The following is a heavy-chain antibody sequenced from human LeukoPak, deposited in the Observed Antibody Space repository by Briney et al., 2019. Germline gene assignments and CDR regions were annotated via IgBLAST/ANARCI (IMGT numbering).Heavy chain of an antibody. CDR2: IYTSGST. D-gene: IGHD3-3*01. CDR3: ARGETYYDIWSGYDWFDP. J-gene: IGHJ5*02. V-gene: IGHV4-4*09. Sequence: SETLSLTCTVSGGSISSYYWSWIRQPPGKGLEWIGYIYTSGSTNYNPSLKSRVTISVDTSKNQFSLKLSSVTAADTAVYYCARGETYYDIWSGYDWFDPWGQGTLVTVSS. CDR1: GGSISSYY.